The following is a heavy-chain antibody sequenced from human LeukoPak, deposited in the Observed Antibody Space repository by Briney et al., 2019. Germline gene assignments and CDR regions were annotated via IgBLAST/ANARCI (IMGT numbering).Heavy chain of an antibody. CDR2: IYTSGST. D-gene: IGHD2-15*01. J-gene: IGHJ5*02. Sequence: SQTLSLTCTVSGGSISSGSYYWSWIRQHAGKGLEWIGRIYTSGSTNYNPSLKSRVTISVDTSKNQFSLKLSSVTAADTAVYYCALSHCSGGSCYLSWFDPWGQGTLVTVSS. V-gene: IGHV4-61*02. CDR1: GGSISSGSYY. CDR3: ALSHCSGGSCYLSWFDP.